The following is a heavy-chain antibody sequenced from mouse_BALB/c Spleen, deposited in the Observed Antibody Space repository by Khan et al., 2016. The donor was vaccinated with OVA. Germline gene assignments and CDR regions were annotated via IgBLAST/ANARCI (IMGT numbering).Heavy chain of an antibody. CDR2: IWSGGST. J-gene: IGHJ3*01. Sequence: QVQLKESGPGLVQPSQSLSITCTVSGFSLTTYGVHWVRQSPGKSLEWLGVIWSGGSTEYNTPFISRLSINTDNSKSQVFFKLNSLQADDTAMYYGARNSYMYDFTYWGQGTLVTVSA. V-gene: IGHV2-2*01. CDR3: ARNSYMYDFTY. D-gene: IGHD2-14*01. CDR1: GFSLTTYG.